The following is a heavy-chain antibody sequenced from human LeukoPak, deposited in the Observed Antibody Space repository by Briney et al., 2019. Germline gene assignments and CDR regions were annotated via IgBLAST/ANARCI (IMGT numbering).Heavy chain of an antibody. D-gene: IGHD6-19*01. Sequence: SETPSLTCTVSGGSISSGGYYWSWIRQHPGKGLEWIGYIYYSGSTYYNPSLKSRVTISVDTSKNQFSLKLSSVTAADTAVYYCARDLVSSGWIDPWGQGTLVTVSS. V-gene: IGHV4-31*03. CDR3: ARDLVSSGWIDP. J-gene: IGHJ5*02. CDR1: GGSISSGGYY. CDR2: IYYSGST.